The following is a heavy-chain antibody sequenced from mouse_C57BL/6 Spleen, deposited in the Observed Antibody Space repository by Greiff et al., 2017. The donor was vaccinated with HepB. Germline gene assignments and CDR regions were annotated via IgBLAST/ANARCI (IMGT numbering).Heavy chain of an antibody. CDR3: ARDPVHYYFDY. D-gene: IGHD1-2*01. V-gene: IGHV1-53*01. Sequence: VQLQQSGTELVKPGASVKLSCKASGYTFTSYWMHWVKQRPGQGLEWIGNINPSNGGTNYNEKFKSKATLTVDKSSSTAYMQLSSLPSEDSAVYYCARDPVHYYFDYWGQGTTLTVSS. J-gene: IGHJ2*01. CDR1: GYTFTSYW. CDR2: INPSNGGT.